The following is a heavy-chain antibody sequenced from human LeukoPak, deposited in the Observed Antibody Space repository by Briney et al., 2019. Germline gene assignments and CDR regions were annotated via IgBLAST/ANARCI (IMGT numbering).Heavy chain of an antibody. J-gene: IGHJ6*02. CDR2: IYYSGST. V-gene: IGHV4-59*01. CDR3: ARDQVVYGSGSSYYYYYGMDV. CDR1: GFNFNTYT. Sequence: PGGSLRLSCAASGFNFNTYTMSWIRQPPGKGLEWIGYIYYSGSTNYNPSLKSRVTISVDTSKNQFSLKLSSVTAADTAVYYCARDQVVYGSGSSYYYYYGMDVWGQGTTVTVSS. D-gene: IGHD3-10*01.